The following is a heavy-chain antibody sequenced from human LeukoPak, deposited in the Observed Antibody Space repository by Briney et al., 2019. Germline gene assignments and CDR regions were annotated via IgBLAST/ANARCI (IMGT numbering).Heavy chain of an antibody. CDR3: ARGFRLSAIEDWFDP. Sequence: ASVKVSCKASGYTFTSYDINWVRQAPGQGLEWMGWITPNSGGTKYAQRFQGRVTMTRDTSISTAYMELSGLRSDDTAVYYCARGFRLSAIEDWFDPWGQGTLVTVSS. D-gene: IGHD2-2*02. CDR1: GYTFTSYD. CDR2: ITPNSGGT. J-gene: IGHJ5*02. V-gene: IGHV1-2*02.